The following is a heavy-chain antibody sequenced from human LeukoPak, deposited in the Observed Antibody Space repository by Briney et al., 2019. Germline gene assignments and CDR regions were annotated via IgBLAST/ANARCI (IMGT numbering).Heavy chain of an antibody. CDR2: ISYDGSNK. D-gene: IGHD2-15*01. CDR1: GFTFSSYG. V-gene: IGHV3-30*18. CDR3: AKDLTVTYCSGGSCYSSDAFDI. Sequence: TGGSLRLSCAASGFTFSSYGMHWVRQAPGKGLEWVAVISYDGSNKYYADSVKGRFTISRDNSKNTLYLQMNSLRAEDTAVYYCAKDLTVTYCSGGSCYSSDAFDIWGQGTMVTVSS. J-gene: IGHJ3*02.